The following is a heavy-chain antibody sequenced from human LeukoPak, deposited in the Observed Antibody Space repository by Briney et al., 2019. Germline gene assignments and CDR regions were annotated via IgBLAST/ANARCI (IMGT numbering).Heavy chain of an antibody. J-gene: IGHJ6*03. CDR1: GYSISSSYY. V-gene: IGHV4-38-2*01. Sequence: SETLSLTCAVSGYSISSSYYWVWIRQPPGKGLEWIGSIYHSGSTYYNPSLKGRVTISVDTSKNQFSLKLSSVTAADTAVYYCARVHLSSDFYYYYMDVWGKGTTVTVSS. CDR2: IYHSGST. D-gene: IGHD3-3*01. CDR3: ARVHLSSDFYYYYMDV.